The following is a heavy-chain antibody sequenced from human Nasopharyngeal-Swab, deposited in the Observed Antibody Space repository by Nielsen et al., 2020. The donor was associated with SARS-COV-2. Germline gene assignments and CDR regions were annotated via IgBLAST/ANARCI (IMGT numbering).Heavy chain of an antibody. J-gene: IGHJ4*02. V-gene: IGHV3-9*01. D-gene: IGHD5-24*01. CDR3: AKGEMATILYYFDY. CDR2: ISWNSGSI. Sequence: SLKISCAASGFTFDDYAMHWGRQAPGKGLEWVSGISWNSGSIGYADSVKGRFTISRDNAKNSLYLQMNSLRAEDTALYYCAKGEMATILYYFDYWGQGTLVTVSS. CDR1: GFTFDDYA.